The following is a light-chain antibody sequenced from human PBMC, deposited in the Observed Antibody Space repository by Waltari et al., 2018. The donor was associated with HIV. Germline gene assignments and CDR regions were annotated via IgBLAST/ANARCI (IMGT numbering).Light chain of an antibody. CDR2: QDS. CDR3: QSADSSGTYVV. Sequence: YVLTERPNAAVHAGPPARITSSGDALPAQYPCWYQQKPGQGLMLVIYQDSERPSGIPERVSGSSSGTTVTLTISGYQAKDEADYYCQSADSSGTYVVFGGGTKLPVL. CDR1: ALPAQY. J-gene: IGLJ2*01. V-gene: IGLV3-25*03.